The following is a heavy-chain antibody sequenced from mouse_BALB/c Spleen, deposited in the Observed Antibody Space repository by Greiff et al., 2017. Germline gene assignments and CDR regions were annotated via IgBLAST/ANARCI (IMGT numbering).Heavy chain of an antibody. Sequence: EVKLVESGPDLVKPSQSLTLSCTATGYSITSGYSWYLIRQSPGNKQEWMGNIHYSGSTNYNPSLKSRISITRDTSKNQFFLQLNSVTTEDTATYYCAREVYFDVWGAGTTVTVSS. V-gene: IGHV3-1*02. CDR1: GYSITSGYS. J-gene: IGHJ1*01. CDR3: AREVYFDV. CDR2: IHYSGST.